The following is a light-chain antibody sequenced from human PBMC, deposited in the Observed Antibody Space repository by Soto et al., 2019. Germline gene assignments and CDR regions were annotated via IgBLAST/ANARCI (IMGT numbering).Light chain of an antibody. Sequence: IVMTQSTATLSVSPGESATLSCRASQSVSNNLTWYQQKPGQAPRLLIYGASTRATGIPDRFSGYGSGTDFTLSISRLEPEDFAVYYCQQYGTIPLTFGGGTKVDIK. CDR3: QQYGTIPLT. J-gene: IGKJ4*01. V-gene: IGKV3-15*01. CDR2: GAS. CDR1: QSVSNN.